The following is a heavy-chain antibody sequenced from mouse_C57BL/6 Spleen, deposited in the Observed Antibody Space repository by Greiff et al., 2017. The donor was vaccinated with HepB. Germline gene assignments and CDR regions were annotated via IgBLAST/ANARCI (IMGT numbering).Heavy chain of an antibody. CDR1: GYTFTDYE. D-gene: IGHD1-1*01. V-gene: IGHV1-15*01. CDR3: TRGLLLRDY. CDR2: IDPETGGT. J-gene: IGHJ2*01. Sequence: VQVVESGAELVRPGASVTLSCKASGYTFTDYEMHWVKQTPVHGLEWIGAIDPETGGTAYNQKFKGKAILTADKSSSTAYMELRSLTSEDSAVYYCTRGLLLRDYWGQGTTLTVSS.